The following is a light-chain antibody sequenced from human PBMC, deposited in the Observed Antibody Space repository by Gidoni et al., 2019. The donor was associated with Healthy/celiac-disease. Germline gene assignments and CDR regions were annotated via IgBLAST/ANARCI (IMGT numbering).Light chain of an antibody. J-gene: IGLJ3*02. CDR1: SSDVCGYNY. CDR3: SSYTSSSTRV. CDR2: EVS. V-gene: IGLV2-14*01. Sequence: QSALTQPASVSGSPGQSIPISCTGTSSDVCGYNYDSWYQQHPGKAPKLMIYEVSNRPSGVSNRFSGSNSGNTASLTISGLQAEDEADYYCSSYTSSSTRVFGGGTKLXV.